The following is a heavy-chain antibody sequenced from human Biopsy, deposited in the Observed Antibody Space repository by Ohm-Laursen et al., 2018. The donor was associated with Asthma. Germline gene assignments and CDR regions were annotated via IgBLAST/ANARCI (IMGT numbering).Heavy chain of an antibody. CDR1: GGTFNTYV. V-gene: IGHV1-69*13. Sequence: SVKVSCKTLGGTFNTYVIGWVRQAPGQGLEWMGGINSVFGTTTYPQKFQDRVTITADDSTSTVYMELSSLRSEDTAVYYCARKAGSCISRTCYSLDFWGQGILVTVSS. CDR3: ARKAGSCISRTCYSLDF. CDR2: INSVFGTT. J-gene: IGHJ4*02. D-gene: IGHD2-2*01.